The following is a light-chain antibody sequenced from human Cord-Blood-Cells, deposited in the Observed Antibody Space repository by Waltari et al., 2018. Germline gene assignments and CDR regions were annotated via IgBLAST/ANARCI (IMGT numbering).Light chain of an antibody. CDR3: SSYAGSNNLV. J-gene: IGLJ3*02. CDR1: SSDVGGYNY. Sequence: QSALTQPPSASVSPGQSVTISCTGTSSDVGGYNYVSWYQQHPGKAPKLMIYEVSKRPSGVPDRFSGSKSGNTASLTVSGLQAEDEAEYDCSSYAGSNNLVFGGGTKLTVL. V-gene: IGLV2-8*01. CDR2: EVS.